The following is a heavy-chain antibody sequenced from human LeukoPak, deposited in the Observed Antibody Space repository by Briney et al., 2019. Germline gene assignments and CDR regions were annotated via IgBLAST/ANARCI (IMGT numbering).Heavy chain of an antibody. Sequence: SETLSLTCAVYGGSFSGYYWSWIRQPPGKGLEWIGEINHSGSTNYNPSLKSRVTISEDTSKNQFSLKPSSVTAADTAVYYCARAGARYCSSTSCRPYYYYMDVWGKGTTVTVSS. CDR2: INHSGST. V-gene: IGHV4-34*01. D-gene: IGHD2-2*01. CDR3: ARAGARYCSSTSCRPYYYYMDV. J-gene: IGHJ6*03. CDR1: GGSFSGYY.